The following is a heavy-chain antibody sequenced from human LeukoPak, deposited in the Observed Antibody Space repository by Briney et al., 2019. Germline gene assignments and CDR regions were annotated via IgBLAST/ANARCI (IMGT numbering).Heavy chain of an antibody. D-gene: IGHD3-22*01. CDR1: GGSISSSSYY. CDR3: ARVVDYYDSSGFYYSFDY. CDR2: IYYSGST. J-gene: IGHJ4*02. Sequence: SETLSLTCTVSGGSISSSSYYWGWIRQPPGKGLEWIGSIYYSGSTYYNPSLKSRVAISVDTSKNQFSLKLSSVTAADTAVYYCARVVDYYDSSGFYYSFDYWGQGTLVTVSS. V-gene: IGHV4-39*01.